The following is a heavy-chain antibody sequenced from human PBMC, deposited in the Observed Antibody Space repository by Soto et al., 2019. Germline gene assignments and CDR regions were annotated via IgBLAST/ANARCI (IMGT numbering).Heavy chain of an antibody. V-gene: IGHV3-30-3*01. CDR1: GFTFSSYA. CDR3: ATQEVGGSYVYTFDP. Sequence: GGSLRLSCAASGFTFSSYAMHWVRQAPGKGLEWVAVISYDGSNKYYADSVKGRFTISRDNSKNTLYLQMNSLRAEDTAVYYCATQEVGGSYVYTFDPWGQGTLVTVSS. D-gene: IGHD1-26*01. J-gene: IGHJ5*02. CDR2: ISYDGSNK.